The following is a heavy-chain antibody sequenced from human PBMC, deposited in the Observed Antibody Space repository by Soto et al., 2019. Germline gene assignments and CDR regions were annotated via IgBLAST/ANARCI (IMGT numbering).Heavy chain of an antibody. Sequence: QVQLQESGPGLVKPSETLSLTCTVSGGSISSYYWSWIRQPPGKGLEWIGYIYYSGSTNYNPSLTSRVTISVDTSKNQFSLKLSSVTAADTAVYYCARSSIARYYYYGMDVWGQGTTVTVSS. CDR1: GGSISSYY. J-gene: IGHJ6*02. CDR3: ARSSIARYYYYGMDV. CDR2: IYYSGST. D-gene: IGHD6-6*01. V-gene: IGHV4-59*01.